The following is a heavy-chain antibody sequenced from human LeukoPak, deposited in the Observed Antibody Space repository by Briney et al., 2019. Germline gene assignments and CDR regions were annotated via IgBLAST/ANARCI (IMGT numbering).Heavy chain of an antibody. D-gene: IGHD1-26*01. CDR1: GFTFSSYS. V-gene: IGHV3-48*01. CDR2: ISSSSSTI. Sequence: GGSLRLSCAASGFTFSSYSMDWVRQAPGRGLEWVSYISSSSSTIYYADSVKGRFTISRDNAKNSLYLQMNSLRAEDTAVYYCARRGSYVIDYWGQGTLVTVSS. J-gene: IGHJ4*02. CDR3: ARRGSYVIDY.